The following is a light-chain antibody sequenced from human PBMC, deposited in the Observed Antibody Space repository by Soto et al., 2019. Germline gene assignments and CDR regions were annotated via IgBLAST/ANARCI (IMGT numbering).Light chain of an antibody. CDR3: QQYYSTPRT. CDR2: WAS. CDR1: QNLLYSSNNKNY. Sequence: DIVMTQSPDSLAVSLGERATINCKSSQNLLYSSNNKNYLAWYQQKPGQPPKLLIYWASTRESGVPDRFSGSGSGTDFTLAISNLQDEDVAVYYCQQYYSTPRTFGQGTKVEIK. J-gene: IGKJ2*01. V-gene: IGKV4-1*01.